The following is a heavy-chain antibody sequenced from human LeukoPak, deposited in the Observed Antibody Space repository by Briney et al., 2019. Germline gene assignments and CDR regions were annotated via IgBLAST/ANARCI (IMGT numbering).Heavy chain of an antibody. J-gene: IGHJ1*01. V-gene: IGHV3-33*01. CDR1: GFTFSSYG. D-gene: IGHD6-6*01. Sequence: GGSLRLSCAASGFTFSSYGMHWVRQAPGKGLEWVAVIWCDGSNKYYADSVKGRFTISRDNSKNTLYLQMNSLRAEDTAVYYCARDRGYSSSYFQHWGQGTLVTVSS. CDR2: IWCDGSNK. CDR3: ARDRGYSSSYFQH.